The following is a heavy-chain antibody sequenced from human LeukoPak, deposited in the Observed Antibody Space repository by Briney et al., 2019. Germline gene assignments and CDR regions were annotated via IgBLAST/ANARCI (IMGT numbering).Heavy chain of an antibody. CDR1: GFTFSSYA. D-gene: IGHD3-22*01. CDR3: ARANYYDSSGYYYYYYYGMDV. Sequence: GGSLRLSCAASGFTFSSYAMHWVRQAPGKGLEWVAVISYDGSNKYCADSVKGRFTISRDNSKNTLYPQMNSLRAEDTAVYYCARANYYDSSGYYYYYYYGMDVWGQGTTVTVSS. V-gene: IGHV3-30-3*01. J-gene: IGHJ6*02. CDR2: ISYDGSNK.